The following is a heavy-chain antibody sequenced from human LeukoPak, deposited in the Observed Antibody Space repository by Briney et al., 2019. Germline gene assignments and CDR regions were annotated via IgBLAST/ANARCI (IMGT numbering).Heavy chain of an antibody. V-gene: IGHV4-4*07. J-gene: IGHJ6*02. Sequence: SETLSLTCTVSGGSISSYYWSWIRQPAGKGLEWIGRIYTSGSTNYNPSLKSRVTMSVDPSKNQFSLKLSSVTAADAAVYYCARGRDSYGYYYYYGMDVWGQGTTVTVSS. CDR3: ARGRDSYGYYYYYGMDV. CDR1: GGSISSYY. D-gene: IGHD5-18*01. CDR2: IYTSGST.